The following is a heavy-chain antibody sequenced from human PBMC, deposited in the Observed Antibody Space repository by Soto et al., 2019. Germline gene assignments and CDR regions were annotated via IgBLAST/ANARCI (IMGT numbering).Heavy chain of an antibody. D-gene: IGHD6-13*01. V-gene: IGHV3-30*18. CDR1: GFTFSSYG. CDR2: ITYDGSNK. J-gene: IGHJ6*02. Sequence: QVQLVESGGGVVQPGRSLRLSCAASGFTFSSYGMHWVRQAPGKGLEWVAVITYDGSNKYYADSVKGRFTISRDNSKNTLYLQMNSLRAEDTAVYDCAKERRHSIAAAGTHRRYGMDVWGQGTTVTVS. CDR3: AKERRHSIAAAGTHRRYGMDV.